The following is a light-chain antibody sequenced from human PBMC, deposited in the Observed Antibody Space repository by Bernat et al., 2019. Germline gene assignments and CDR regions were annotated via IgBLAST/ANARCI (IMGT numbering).Light chain of an antibody. Sequence: QSALTQPASVSGSPGQSITISCTGTSSDVGGYNYVSWYQQHPGKAPKRMIYDVSNRPSGVSNRFSGSKSGNTASLTISVLQAEDEADYYCSSYTSSSTLYVFGTGTKVTVL. CDR1: SSDVGGYNY. V-gene: IGLV2-14*01. J-gene: IGLJ1*01. CDR3: SSYTSSSTLYV. CDR2: DVS.